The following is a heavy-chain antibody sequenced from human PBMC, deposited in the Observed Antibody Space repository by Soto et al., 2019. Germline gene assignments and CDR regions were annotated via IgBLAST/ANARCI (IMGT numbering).Heavy chain of an antibody. Sequence: QVQLVESGGGVVQPGRSLRLSCAASGFTFSSYGMHWVRQAPGKGLEWVAVIWYDGSNKYYADSVKGRFTISRDNSKNTLYLQMNSLRAEDTAVYYCARVGVYDFWSGYYRGEPISYFDYWGQGTLVTVSS. D-gene: IGHD3-3*01. CDR2: IWYDGSNK. CDR3: ARVGVYDFWSGYYRGEPISYFDY. CDR1: GFTFSSYG. V-gene: IGHV3-33*01. J-gene: IGHJ4*02.